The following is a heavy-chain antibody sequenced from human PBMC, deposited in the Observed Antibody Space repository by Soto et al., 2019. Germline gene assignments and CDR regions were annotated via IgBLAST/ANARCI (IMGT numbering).Heavy chain of an antibody. CDR2: ISYDGSNK. CDR1: GFTFSSYG. D-gene: IGHD6-19*01. CDR3: AKDMAVAGNRWFDP. J-gene: IGHJ5*02. V-gene: IGHV3-30*18. Sequence: QVQLVESGGGVVQPGRSLRLSCAASGFTFSSYGMHWVRQAPGKVLEGVAVISYDGSNKYYADSVKGRFTISRDNSKNTLYLQMNSLRAEDTAVYYCAKDMAVAGNRWFDPWGQGTLVTVSS.